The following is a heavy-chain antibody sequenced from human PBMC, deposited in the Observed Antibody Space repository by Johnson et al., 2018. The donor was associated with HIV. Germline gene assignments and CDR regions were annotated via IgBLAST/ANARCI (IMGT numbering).Heavy chain of an antibody. CDR2: IGPTGDT. V-gene: IGHV3-13*01. Sequence: VQLVESGGGLVQPGRSLRLSCAASGFSFDDYAMHWVRQAPGKGLEWVSGIGPTGDTYYPGSVKGRFTISRENAKNSLYLQMNSLRAGDTAVYYCARGLIAVAGFDAFDIWGQGTMVTVSS. CDR1: GFSFDDYA. CDR3: ARGLIAVAGFDAFDI. J-gene: IGHJ3*02. D-gene: IGHD6-19*01.